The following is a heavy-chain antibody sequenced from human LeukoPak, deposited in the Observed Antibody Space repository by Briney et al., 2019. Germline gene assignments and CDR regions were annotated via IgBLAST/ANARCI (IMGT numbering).Heavy chain of an antibody. CDR2: IYYSGTT. CDR3: ARDQGGIFGVDNWFDP. J-gene: IGHJ5*02. D-gene: IGHD3-3*01. V-gene: IGHV4-31*03. CDR1: GGSISSGGYY. Sequence: SQTLSLTCTVSGGSISSGGYYWSWIRQHPGKGLEWIGYIYYSGTTYYNPSLKSRVTISVDTSKNQFSLKLSSVTAADTAVYYCARDQGGIFGVDNWFDPWGQGTLVTVSS.